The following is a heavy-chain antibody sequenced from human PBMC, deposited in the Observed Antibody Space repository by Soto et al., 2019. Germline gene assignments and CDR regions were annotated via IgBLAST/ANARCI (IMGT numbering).Heavy chain of an antibody. D-gene: IGHD1-1*01. Sequence: QVQLQQWGAGLLKPSETLSLTCAVYGGSFSGYYWSWIRQPPGKGLEWIGEINHSGSTNYNPSLKSRVTISVDTSKNQFSLKLSSVTAAATAVYYCARRPWNDYNWFDPWGQGTLVTVSS. J-gene: IGHJ5*02. CDR2: INHSGST. V-gene: IGHV4-34*01. CDR1: GGSFSGYY. CDR3: ARRPWNDYNWFDP.